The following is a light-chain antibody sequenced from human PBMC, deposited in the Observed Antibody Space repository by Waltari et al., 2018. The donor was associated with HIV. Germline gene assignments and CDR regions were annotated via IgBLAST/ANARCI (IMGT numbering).Light chain of an antibody. CDR3: ASVTADNTVM. V-gene: IGLV2-14*03. CDR1: DSDFGLYTF. Sequence: AVTQPASVSGLPGQSTTISCTGDDSDFGLYTFVSWYQQHSGKPPQLTLYDVDSRASGFSDRFSGAMSGNTPSLTISALRAEDEAHYYCASVTADNTVMFGGGTEVTVL. J-gene: IGLJ3*02. CDR2: DVD.